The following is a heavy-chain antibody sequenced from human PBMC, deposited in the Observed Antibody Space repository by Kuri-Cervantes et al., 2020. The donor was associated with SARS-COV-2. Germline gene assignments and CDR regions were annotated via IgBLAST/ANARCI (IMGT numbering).Heavy chain of an antibody. CDR2: IYYTGNT. D-gene: IGHD3-22*01. CDR1: GDSITSDDYY. Sequence: SETLSLTCIVSGDSITSDDYYWAWIRQPPGKGLEHIATIYYTGNTFYNPSLKSRVTISVGTSKNQFSLKLSFVTAADTAVYYCARRITMIWGGGYWYFDLWGLGTLVTVSS. CDR3: ARRITMIWGGGYWYFDL. J-gene: IGHJ2*01. V-gene: IGHV4-39*07.